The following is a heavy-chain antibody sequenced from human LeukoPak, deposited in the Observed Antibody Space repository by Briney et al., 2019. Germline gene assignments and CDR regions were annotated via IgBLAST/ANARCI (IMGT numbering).Heavy chain of an antibody. CDR2: IKSKTDGGTT. J-gene: IGHJ4*02. CDR3: TTEVILWFGELPC. CDR1: GFTFSNAW. D-gene: IGHD3-10*01. Sequence: GGSLRLSCAASGFTFSNAWMSWVRQAPGKGLEWGGRIKSKTDGGTTDYAAPVKGRFTISRDDSKNTLYMQMNSLKTEDTAVYYCTTEVILWFGELPCWGQGTLVTVSS. V-gene: IGHV3-15*01.